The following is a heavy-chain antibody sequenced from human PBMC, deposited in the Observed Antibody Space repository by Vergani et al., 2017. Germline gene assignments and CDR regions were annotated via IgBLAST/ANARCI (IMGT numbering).Heavy chain of an antibody. CDR1: GFTFSNYA. D-gene: IGHD1-26*01. Sequence: EVQLLESGGGLVQPGGSLRLSCAASGFTFSNYAMSWVRQAPGKGLEWVSTLSGSGGSTYYADSVKGRFTISRDNSKNSLYLQMNSLRAEDTAVYYCARVEGGWELFFWGQGTLVTVSS. CDR3: ARVEGGWELFF. V-gene: IGHV3-23*01. CDR2: LSGSGGST. J-gene: IGHJ4*02.